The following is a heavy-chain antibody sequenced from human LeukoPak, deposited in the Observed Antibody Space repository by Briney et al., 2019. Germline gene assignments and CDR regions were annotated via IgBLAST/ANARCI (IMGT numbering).Heavy chain of an antibody. D-gene: IGHD3-22*01. V-gene: IGHV1-2*06. CDR2: INPNSGGT. J-gene: IGHJ4*02. CDR1: GYTFTGYY. Sequence: ASVKVSCKASGYTFTGYYMHWVRQAPGQGLEWMGRINPNSGGTNYAQKFQGRVTMTRDTSISTAYMELSRLRSDDTAVYYCAQGSSSGYYWYYFDYWGLGTLVTVSS. CDR3: AQGSSSGYYWYYFDY.